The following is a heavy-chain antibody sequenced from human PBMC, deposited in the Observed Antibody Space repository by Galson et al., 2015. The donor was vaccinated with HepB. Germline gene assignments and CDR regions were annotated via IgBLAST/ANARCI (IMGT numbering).Heavy chain of an antibody. J-gene: IGHJ4*02. CDR1: GFTFQNSA. D-gene: IGHD2-15*01. CDR3: VKVRGYCRITTCREPFDS. Sequence: SLRLSCAGSGFTFQNSALTWVRRTPRKGLEWVSTLSGSGGQSDIADSMKGRFNISRDNSKNTLYLEISTPRAEDTAVYYCVKVRGYCRITTCREPFDSWGQGTPVTVSS. V-gene: IGHV3-23*01. CDR2: LSGSGGQS.